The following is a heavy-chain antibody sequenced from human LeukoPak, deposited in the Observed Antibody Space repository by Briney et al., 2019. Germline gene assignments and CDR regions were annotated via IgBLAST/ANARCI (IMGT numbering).Heavy chain of an antibody. CDR2: IYYSAST. D-gene: IGHD6-6*01. V-gene: IGHV4-59*08. CDR3: ARRYSSSSYFDY. J-gene: IGHJ4*02. CDR1: GGSISSYY. Sequence: SETLSLTCTVSGGSISSYYWSWIRQPPGKGLEWIGYIYYSASTNYNPSLKSRVTISVDTSKNQFSLKLIAVTAADTAVYYCARRYSSSSYFDYWGQGTLVTVSS.